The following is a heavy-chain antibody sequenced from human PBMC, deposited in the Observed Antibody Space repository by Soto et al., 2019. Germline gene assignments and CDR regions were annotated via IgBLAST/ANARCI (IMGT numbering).Heavy chain of an antibody. D-gene: IGHD2-8*01. CDR2: ISGYNGDT. J-gene: IGHJ6*02. CDR3: AKNGQPPYYYYGMDV. CDR1: GYTFTRYC. V-gene: IGHV1-18*01. Sequence: ASVKVSCKASGYTFTRYCISWVRQAPGQGLEWMGWISGYNGDTNYAQKFQGRVTMTIDTSTSTAYMELRSLTSDDTAVYYCAKNGQPPYYYYGMDVWGQGTTVTVSS.